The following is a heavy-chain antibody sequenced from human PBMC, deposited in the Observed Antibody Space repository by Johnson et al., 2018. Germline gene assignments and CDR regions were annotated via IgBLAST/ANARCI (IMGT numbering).Heavy chain of an antibody. CDR3: TRSDYSGTYFS. D-gene: IGHD1-26*01. Sequence: EVQLVESGGGLVQXGGSLKLXCAASGFSFSGSPMHWVRQASGKGLEWVGRIRSKANNYAIAYGASVKGRFTISRDDSKNTAYLQMNSLKTEDTAVYYCTRSDYSGTYFSWGQGTRVTVSS. CDR2: IRSKANNYAI. V-gene: IGHV3-73*01. CDR1: GFSFSGSP. J-gene: IGHJ1*01.